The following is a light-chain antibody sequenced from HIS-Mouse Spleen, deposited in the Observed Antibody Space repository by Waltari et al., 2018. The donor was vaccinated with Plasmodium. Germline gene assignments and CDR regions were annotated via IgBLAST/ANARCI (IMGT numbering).Light chain of an antibody. CDR2: EVS. Sequence: QSALTQPPSASGSPGHSVTISCTENSSDVGGYNYVSWYKQHPGKAPKLRIYEVSKRPAGVPDRFSGSKSGNTASLTVSGLQAEDEADYYCSSYAGSNNLVFGGGTKLTVL. V-gene: IGLV2-8*01. CDR1: SSDVGGYNY. J-gene: IGLJ2*01. CDR3: SSYAGSNNLV.